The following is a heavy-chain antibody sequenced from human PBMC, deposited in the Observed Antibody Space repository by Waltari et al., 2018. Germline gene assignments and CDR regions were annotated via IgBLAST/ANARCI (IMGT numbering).Heavy chain of an antibody. CDR1: GGSISSGGYY. V-gene: IGHV4-31*03. J-gene: IGHJ6*03. CDR2: IYYSGST. CDR3: ARDRRVRGVYYYYYMDV. Sequence: QVQPQESGPGLVKPSQTLSLPCTVSGGSISSGGYYWSWNHQHPGKGLEWIGYIYYSGSTYYNPSLKSRVTISVDTSKNQFSLKLSSVTAADTAVYYCARDRRVRGVYYYYYMDVWGKGTTVTVSS. D-gene: IGHD3-10*01.